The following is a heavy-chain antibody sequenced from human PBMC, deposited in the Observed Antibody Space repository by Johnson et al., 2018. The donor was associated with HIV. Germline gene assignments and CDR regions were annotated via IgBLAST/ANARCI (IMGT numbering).Heavy chain of an antibody. CDR3: ARDPYYDFLTGPRDAFDI. D-gene: IGHD3-9*01. V-gene: IGHV3-15*01. J-gene: IGHJ3*02. CDR1: GFTFSNAW. Sequence: VQLVESGGGLVKPGGSLRLSCAASGFTFSNAWMSWVRQAPGKGLEWVGRIKSKTDGETTDYAAPVKGRFTISRDDSKNTLYLQMNSLRAEYTAVYYCARDPYYDFLTGPRDAFDIWGQGTMVTVSS. CDR2: IKSKTDGETT.